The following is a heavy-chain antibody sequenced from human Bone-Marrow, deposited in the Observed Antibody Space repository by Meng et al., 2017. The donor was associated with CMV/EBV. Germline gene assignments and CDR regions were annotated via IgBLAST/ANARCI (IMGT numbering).Heavy chain of an antibody. J-gene: IGHJ3*02. Sequence: SETLSLTCTVSGGSISSGGYYWSWIRQHPGKGLEWIGYIYYSGSTYYNPSLKSRVTISVDTSKNQFSLKLSSVTAADTAVYYCAREKRQWLADDAFDIWGQGTMVTVSS. CDR3: AREKRQWLADDAFDI. D-gene: IGHD6-19*01. CDR1: GGSISSGGYY. CDR2: IYYSGST. V-gene: IGHV4-31*03.